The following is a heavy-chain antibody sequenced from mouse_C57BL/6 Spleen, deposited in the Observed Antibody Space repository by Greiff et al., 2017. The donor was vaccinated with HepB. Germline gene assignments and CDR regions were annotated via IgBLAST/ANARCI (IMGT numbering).Heavy chain of an antibody. J-gene: IGHJ2*01. V-gene: IGHV1-80*01. D-gene: IGHD2-5*01. CDR3: ANSNSSPSFDY. CDR1: GYAFSSYW. CDR2: IYPGDGDT. Sequence: QVQLQQSGAELVKPGASVKISCKASGYAFSSYWMNWVKQRPGKGLEWIGQIYPGDGDTNYNGKFKGKATLTADKSSSTAYMQLSSLTSEDSAVYFCANSNSSPSFDYWGQGTTLTVSS.